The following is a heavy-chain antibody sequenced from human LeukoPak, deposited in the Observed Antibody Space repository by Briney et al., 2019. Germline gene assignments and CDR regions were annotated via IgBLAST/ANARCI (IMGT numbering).Heavy chain of an antibody. J-gene: IGHJ4*02. Sequence: GGSLRLSCAASGFTFSRTSMTWVRQAPGKGLEWVSTISPSGRNTYYADSVKGRFTISRDNAKNTLYLQMNSLRAEDTAVYYCARGVNGDSDFWGQGTLVTVSS. CDR3: ARGVNGDSDF. CDR1: GFTFSRTS. CDR2: ISPSGRNT. V-gene: IGHV3-23*01. D-gene: IGHD2-21*01.